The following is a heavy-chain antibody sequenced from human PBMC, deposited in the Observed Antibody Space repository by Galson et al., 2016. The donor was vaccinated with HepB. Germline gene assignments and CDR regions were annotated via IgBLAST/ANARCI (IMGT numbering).Heavy chain of an antibody. CDR3: ARESGNVGAGYIYLDY. CDR1: GFTFHGHG. Sequence: SLRLSCAASGFTFHGHGMDWVRQAPGKGLEWVCSIKWNGGSPAYADSVKGRFTISRDNAKNSLYLQMNSLGAEDTALYFCARESGNVGAGYIYLDYWGQGTLVTASS. CDR2: IKWNGGSP. D-gene: IGHD4-23*01. J-gene: IGHJ4*02. V-gene: IGHV3-20*04.